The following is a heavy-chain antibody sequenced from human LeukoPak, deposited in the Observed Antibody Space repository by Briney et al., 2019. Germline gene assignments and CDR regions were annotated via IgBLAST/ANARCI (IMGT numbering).Heavy chain of an antibody. CDR1: GFTFSTYN. CDR3: ARHIVVVPAAMSP. V-gene: IGHV3-48*04. D-gene: IGHD2-2*01. CDR2: ISSSGSTI. J-gene: IGHJ5*02. Sequence: GGSLRLSCAAPGFTFSTYNMNWVRQAPRKGLEWVSYISSSGSTIYYADSVKGRFTISRDNAKNSLYLQMNSLRAEDTAVYYCARHIVVVPAAMSPWGQGTLVTVSS.